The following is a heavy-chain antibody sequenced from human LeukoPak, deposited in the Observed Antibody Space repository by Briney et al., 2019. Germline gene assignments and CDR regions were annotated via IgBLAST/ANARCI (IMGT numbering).Heavy chain of an antibody. V-gene: IGHV3-23*01. Sequence: GGSLRLSCAASGFTFSSYAMSWVRQAPGKGLEWVSAISGSGGSTYYADSVKGRFTISRDNSKNTLYLQMNSLRAEDTAVYYCAKGMGYCSSTSCYRGGVGAFDIWGQGTMVTVSS. CDR1: GFTFSSYA. CDR2: ISGSGGST. CDR3: AKGMGYCSSTSCYRGGVGAFDI. D-gene: IGHD2-2*02. J-gene: IGHJ3*02.